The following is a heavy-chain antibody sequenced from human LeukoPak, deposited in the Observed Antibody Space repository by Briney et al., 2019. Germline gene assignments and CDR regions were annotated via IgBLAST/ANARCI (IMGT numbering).Heavy chain of an antibody. Sequence: GGSLRLSCAASGFTFSSHWMSWVRQAPGKGLEWVANIKQDGSEKYYVDSVKGRFTISRDNAKNSLYLQMNSLRAEDTAVYYCARDPVKGYYYYYMDVWGKGTTVTVSS. J-gene: IGHJ6*03. V-gene: IGHV3-7*01. CDR1: GFTFSSHW. CDR3: ARDPVKGYYYYYMDV. CDR2: IKQDGSEK. D-gene: IGHD4-23*01.